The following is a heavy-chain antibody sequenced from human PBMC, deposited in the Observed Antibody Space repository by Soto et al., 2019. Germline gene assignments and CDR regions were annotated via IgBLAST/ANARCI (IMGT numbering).Heavy chain of an antibody. V-gene: IGHV1-3*01. CDR3: ARGGGWYVWFDP. CDR2: INAGNGNT. CDR1: GYTFASYA. D-gene: IGHD6-19*01. Sequence: ASVKVSCKASGYTFASYAMHWVRQAPGQRLEWMGWINAGNGNTKYSQKFQGRVTITRDTSASTAYMELSSLRSEDTAVYYCARGGGWYVWFDPWGQGTLVTVSS. J-gene: IGHJ5*02.